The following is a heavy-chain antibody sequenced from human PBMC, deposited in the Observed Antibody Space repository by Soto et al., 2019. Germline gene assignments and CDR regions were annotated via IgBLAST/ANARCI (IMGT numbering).Heavy chain of an antibody. D-gene: IGHD6-19*01. CDR1: GFTFSGSA. CDR2: IRSKANSYAT. J-gene: IGHJ5*02. CDR3: TRHGGDPAVAETINWFDP. Sequence: EVQLVESGGGLVQPGGSLKLSCAASGFTFSGSAMHWVRQASGKGLEWVGRIRSKANSYATAYAASVKGRFTSSRDDSKNTAYLQMNSLKTEDTAVYYCTRHGGDPAVAETINWFDPWGQGTLVTVSS. V-gene: IGHV3-73*01.